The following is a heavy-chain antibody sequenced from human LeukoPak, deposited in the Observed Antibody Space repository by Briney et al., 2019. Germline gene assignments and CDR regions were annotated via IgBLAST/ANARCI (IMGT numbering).Heavy chain of an antibody. CDR3: AKKSGLIAVRAYFQH. J-gene: IGHJ1*01. CDR2: IYSGGST. CDR1: GFTVSSNY. D-gene: IGHD6-6*01. V-gene: IGHV3-66*01. Sequence: GGSLRLSCAASGFTVSSNYMSWVRQAPGKGLEWVSVIYSGGSTYHADSVKGRFTISRDNSKNTLYLQMNSLTAEDTAVYYCAKKSGLIAVRAYFQHWGQGTLVTVSS.